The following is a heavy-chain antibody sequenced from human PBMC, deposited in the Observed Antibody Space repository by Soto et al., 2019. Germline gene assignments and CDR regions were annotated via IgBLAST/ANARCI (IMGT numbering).Heavy chain of an antibody. CDR1: NDSISNPIYY. CDR3: GGRTSLASVQLFVGEISNHNWFDP. V-gene: IGHV4-39*01. Sequence: HLQLQESGPGLVKPSETLSLTCTVSNDSISNPIYYWGWIRQPPGKGLEWIGSIYHTGSSYYNPSLQGRVTISMDKSKNQFSLKLTSVTAAYTAIYFCGGRTSLASVQLFVGEISNHNWFDPWSQGTLVTVSS. CDR2: IYHTGSS. D-gene: IGHD3-10*01. J-gene: IGHJ5*02.